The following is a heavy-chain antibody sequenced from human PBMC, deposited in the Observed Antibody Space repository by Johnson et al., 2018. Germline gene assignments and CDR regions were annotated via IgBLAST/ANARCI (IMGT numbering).Heavy chain of an antibody. CDR2: ISGSGGST. CDR3: AKDTRPGAITYAFDI. Sequence: VQLVESGGGLVQPGGSLRLSCAASGFTFSSYAMSWVRQAPGKGLEWVSAISGSGGSTYYADSVKGRFTISRDHAKNSLDLQMNSLRAEDTALYYGAKDTRPGAITYAFDIWGQGTMVTVSS. CDR1: GFTFSSYA. D-gene: IGHD2-2*02. J-gene: IGHJ3*02. V-gene: IGHV3-23*04.